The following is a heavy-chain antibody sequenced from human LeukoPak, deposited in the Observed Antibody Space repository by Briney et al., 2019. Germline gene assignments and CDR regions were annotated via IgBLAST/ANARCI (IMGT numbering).Heavy chain of an antibody. CDR3: AKDGGSYGGDYFDY. V-gene: IGHV3-21*04. Sequence: GGSLRLSCAASGFTFSSYSMNWVRQAPGKGLEWVSSISSGSSYIYYADSLKGRFTISRDNAKNSLYLQMNSLRAEDTAVYYCAKDGGSYGGDYFDYWGQGTLVTVSS. CDR2: ISSGSSYI. D-gene: IGHD1-26*01. J-gene: IGHJ4*02. CDR1: GFTFSSYS.